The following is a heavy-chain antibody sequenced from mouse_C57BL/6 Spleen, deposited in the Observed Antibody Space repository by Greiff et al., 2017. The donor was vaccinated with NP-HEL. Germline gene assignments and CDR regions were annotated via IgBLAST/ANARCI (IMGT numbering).Heavy chain of an antibody. CDR1: GYTFTSYW. CDR3: ARWGHYYGSTDY. V-gene: IGHV1-52*01. D-gene: IGHD1-1*01. CDR2: IDPSDSET. Sequence: VQLQQPGAELVRPGSSVKLSCKASGYTFTSYWMHWVKQRPIQGLEWIGNIDPSDSETHYNQKFKDKATLTVDKSSSTAYMQLSSLTSEDSAVYYCARWGHYYGSTDYWGQGTSVTVSS. J-gene: IGHJ4*01.